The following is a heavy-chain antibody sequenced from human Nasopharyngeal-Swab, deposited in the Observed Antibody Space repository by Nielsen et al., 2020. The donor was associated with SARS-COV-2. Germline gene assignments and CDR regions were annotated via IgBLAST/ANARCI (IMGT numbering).Heavy chain of an antibody. J-gene: IGHJ4*02. V-gene: IGHV3-23*01. Sequence: GESLKISCAASGFTFSSYAMSWVRQAPGKGLEWVSAISGSGGSTYYADSVKGRFTISRDNSKNTLYLQMNSLRAEDTAVYYCAREGQGTPIDFWGQGTLVTVSS. D-gene: IGHD3-10*01. CDR2: ISGSGGST. CDR1: GFTFSSYA. CDR3: AREGQGTPIDF.